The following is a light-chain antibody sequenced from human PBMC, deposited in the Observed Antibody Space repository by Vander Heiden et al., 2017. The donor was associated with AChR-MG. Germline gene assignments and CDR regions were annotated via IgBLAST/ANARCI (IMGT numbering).Light chain of an antibody. CDR3: RQDDNWST. Sequence: VLTQSPHRLSVSPRERATLSCKAGHSVTSSLAWYQQRPGQPPRLLIYGASTRATGVSDRFRGSGSGTDFTLTISSLQFEDSGIYFFRQDDNWSTFRPETKV. J-gene: IGKJ1*01. CDR2: GAS. V-gene: IGKV3-15*01. CDR1: HSVTSS.